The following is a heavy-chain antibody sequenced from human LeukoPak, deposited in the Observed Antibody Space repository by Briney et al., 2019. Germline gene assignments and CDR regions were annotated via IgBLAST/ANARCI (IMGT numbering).Heavy chain of an antibody. CDR3: AKDPNTVVPAAYYYYSMDV. V-gene: IGHV3-23*01. CDR1: GFTFSSYA. Sequence: GGSLRLSCAASGFTFSSYAMSWVRQAPGKGLEWVSAISGSGGSTYYADSVKGRFTISRDNSKNTLYLQMNSLRAEDTAVYYCAKDPNTVVPAAYYYYSMDVWGQGTTVTVSS. CDR2: ISGSGGST. D-gene: IGHD2-2*01. J-gene: IGHJ6*02.